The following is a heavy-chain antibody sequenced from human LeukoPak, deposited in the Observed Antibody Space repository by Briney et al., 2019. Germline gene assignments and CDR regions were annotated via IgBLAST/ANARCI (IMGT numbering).Heavy chain of an antibody. CDR3: ARDPSSSWSYDY. CDR2: IYHSGST. Sequence: SETLSLTCAVSGGSISSSNWWSWVRQPPGKGLEWIGEIYHSGSTYYNPSLKSRVTISVDRSKNQFSLKLSSVTAADTAVYYCARDPSSSWSYDYWGQGTLVTVSS. CDR1: GGSISSSNW. J-gene: IGHJ4*02. D-gene: IGHD6-13*01. V-gene: IGHV4-4*02.